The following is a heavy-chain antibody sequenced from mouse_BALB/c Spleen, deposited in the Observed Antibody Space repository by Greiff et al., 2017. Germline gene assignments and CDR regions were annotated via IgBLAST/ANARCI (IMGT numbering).Heavy chain of an antibody. D-gene: IGHD2-1*01. J-gene: IGHJ4*01. CDR2: IYPGGGYT. CDR1: GYTFTNYW. Sequence: VKLQESGAELVRPGTSVKISCKASGYTFTNYWLGWVKQRPGHGLEWIGDIYPGGGYTNYNEKFKGKATLTADTSSSTAYMQLSSLTSEDSAVYFCARRKVYYGNFYAMDYWGQGTSVTVSS. V-gene: IGHV1-63*02. CDR3: ARRKVYYGNFYAMDY.